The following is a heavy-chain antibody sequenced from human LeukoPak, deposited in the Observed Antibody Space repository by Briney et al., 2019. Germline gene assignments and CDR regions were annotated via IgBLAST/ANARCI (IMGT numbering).Heavy chain of an antibody. V-gene: IGHV3-49*03. CDR1: GFTFGDYA. J-gene: IGHJ4*02. CDR3: AKGDDSSGYYPGGADY. D-gene: IGHD3-22*01. Sequence: GGSLRLSCVASGFTFGDYAMSWFRQAPGKGLEWVGFIRSKAYGGTTEYAASVKGRFTISRDDSKSIAYVQMNSLKAEDTAVYYCAKGDDSSGYYPGGADYWGQGTLVTVSS. CDR2: IRSKAYGGTT.